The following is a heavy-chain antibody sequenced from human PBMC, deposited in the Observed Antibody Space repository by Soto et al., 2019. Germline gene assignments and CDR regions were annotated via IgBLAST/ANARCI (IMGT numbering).Heavy chain of an antibody. J-gene: IGHJ4*02. CDR1: VGSLSTYY. D-gene: IGHD6-19*01. CDR2: IFYSGST. Sequence: QVHLQESGAGLVRPSETLSLTCTVSVGSLSTYYWSWIRQPPGKGLEWLGYIFYSGSTNCNPSLKSRVTMSVDTSTNQFSLNLTSVTAADTAVYYCVTGGVARSGWEGTFAYWGQGALVTVSS. CDR3: VTGGVARSGWEGTFAY. V-gene: IGHV4-59*12.